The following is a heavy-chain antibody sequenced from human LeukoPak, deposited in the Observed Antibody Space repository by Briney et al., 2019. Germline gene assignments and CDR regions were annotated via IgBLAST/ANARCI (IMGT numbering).Heavy chain of an antibody. V-gene: IGHV3-23*01. J-gene: IGHJ4*02. CDR3: AKDGGLWVSAHWGDS. D-gene: IGHD7-27*01. CDR2: ITTGDGNT. CDR1: GFTFSSYT. Sequence: GGSLRLSCTASGFTFSSYTRTWVRQAPGKGLKWVSTITTGDGNTYYADSVKGRFTVSRDDSKNTLYLQMNSLRAEDTAVYYCAKDGGLWVSAHWGDSWGRGTLVTVSS.